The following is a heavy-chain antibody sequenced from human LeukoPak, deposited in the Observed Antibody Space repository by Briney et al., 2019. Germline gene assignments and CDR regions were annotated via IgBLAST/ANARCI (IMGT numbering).Heavy chain of an antibody. CDR2: IYYSGST. CDR1: GGSISSSSYY. V-gene: IGHV4-39*01. CDR3: ARLDDSSGYFH. Sequence: SETLSLTCTVSGGSISSSSYYWGWIRQPPGKGLEWIGSIYYSGSTYYNPSLKSRVTISVDTSKNQFSLKLSSVTAADTAVYYCARLDDSSGYFHWGQGTLVTVSS. J-gene: IGHJ4*02. D-gene: IGHD3-22*01.